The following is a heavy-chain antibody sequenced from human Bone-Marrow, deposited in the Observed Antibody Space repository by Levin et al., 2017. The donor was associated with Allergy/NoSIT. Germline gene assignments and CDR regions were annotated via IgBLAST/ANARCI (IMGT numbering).Heavy chain of an antibody. V-gene: IGHV3-15*01. J-gene: IGHJ4*02. D-gene: IGHD6-19*01. CDR2: IKSKTAGETT. CDR3: NTVAIGQSSGSGCDAGEH. Sequence: PGESLKISCAVSGFSFSDAWMSWVRQAPGKGLEWVGRIKSKTAGETTDYAAAVKGRFTISRDDSKNTLYLQLNSLKTEDTAVYHCNTVAIGQSSGSGCDAGEHWGQRALVTVSS. CDR1: GFSFSDAW.